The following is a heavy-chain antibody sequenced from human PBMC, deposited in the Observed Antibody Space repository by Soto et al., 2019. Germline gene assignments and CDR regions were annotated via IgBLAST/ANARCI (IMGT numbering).Heavy chain of an antibody. CDR1: GYSFTSYW. Sequence: GESLKISCKGSGYSFTSYWISWVRQMPGKGLEWMGRIDPSDSYTNYSPSFQGHVTISADKSISTAYLQWSSLKASDTAMYYYARHSYDSSGHIVRYGMDVWGQGTTVTVSS. CDR2: IDPSDSYT. D-gene: IGHD3-22*01. J-gene: IGHJ6*02. V-gene: IGHV5-10-1*01. CDR3: ARHSYDSSGHIVRYGMDV.